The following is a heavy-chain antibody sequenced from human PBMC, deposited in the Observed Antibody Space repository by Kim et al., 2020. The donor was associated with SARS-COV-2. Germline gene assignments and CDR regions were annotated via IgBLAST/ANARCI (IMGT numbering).Heavy chain of an antibody. CDR1: GFSFSSYA. CDR3: EKDTKKSSKEAIDVGMDV. Sequence: GGSLRLSCAASGFSFSSYAMYWVRQAPGKGLEWVSAILGIDGNTYYADSVKGRFTISRDNSKNTMYKKMKSMRGEDTAVYYCEKDTKKSSKEAIDVGMDVWGQGTTVTVSS. V-gene: IGHV3-23*01. J-gene: IGHJ6*02. D-gene: IGHD4-4*01. CDR2: ILGIDGNT.